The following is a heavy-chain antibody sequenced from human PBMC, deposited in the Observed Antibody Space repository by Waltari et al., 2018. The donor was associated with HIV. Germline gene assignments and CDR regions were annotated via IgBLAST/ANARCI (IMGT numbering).Heavy chain of an antibody. CDR1: GFTFNRYD. J-gene: IGHJ4*02. Sequence: QVQLVESGGGVVQPGTSLRLSCTVSGFTFNRYDIHWVRQAPGKGLEWVTVTSSDDTNKFYADSVKGRFTIAGDNSKNILYLEMNDLRPDDTAVYSCWGENHYVGSGALNYWGQGTLVTVSS. CDR3: WGENHYVGSGALNY. D-gene: IGHD3-10*01. CDR2: TSSDDTNK. V-gene: IGHV3-30-3*01.